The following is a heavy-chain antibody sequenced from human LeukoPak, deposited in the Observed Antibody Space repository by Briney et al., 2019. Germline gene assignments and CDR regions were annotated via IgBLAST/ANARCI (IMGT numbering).Heavy chain of an antibody. CDR1: EYSFPNYW. J-gene: IGHJ4*02. D-gene: IGHD2-2*03. CDR2: IYPDESNI. Sequence: GESLKISCKGSEYSFPNYWIGWVRQMPGKGLEWMGTIYPDESNIRYSPSFPGQVTISADKSISTAYLQWSSLKASDTAMCYCARPPSRGYSSSFEYWGQGTLVTVSS. CDR3: ARPPSRGYSSSFEY. V-gene: IGHV5-51*01.